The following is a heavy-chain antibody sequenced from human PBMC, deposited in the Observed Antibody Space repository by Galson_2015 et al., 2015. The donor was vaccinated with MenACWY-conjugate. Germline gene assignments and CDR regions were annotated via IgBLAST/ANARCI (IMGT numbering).Heavy chain of an antibody. CDR3: ARAGASSKYYDILTGYGP. Sequence: SLRLSCAASGFTFSDYYMSWIRQAPGKGLEWVSYISSSSSYTNYADSVKGRFTISRDNAKNSLYLQMNSLRAEDTAVYYCARAGASSKYYDILTGYGPWGQGTLVTVSS. CDR2: ISSSSSYT. J-gene: IGHJ5*02. CDR1: GFTFSDYY. V-gene: IGHV3-11*05. D-gene: IGHD3-9*01.